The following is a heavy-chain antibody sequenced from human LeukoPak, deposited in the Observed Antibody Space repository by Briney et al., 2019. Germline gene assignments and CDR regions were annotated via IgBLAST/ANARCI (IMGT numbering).Heavy chain of an antibody. V-gene: IGHV3-23*01. Sequence: PGGSLRLSCAASGFTLSSYAMSWVRQAPGKGLEWVSAISGSGGSTYYADSVKGRFTISRDNSKNTLYLQMNSLRAEDTAVYYCAKSRHSGVIDTYYFDYWGQGTLVTVSS. CDR1: GFTLSSYA. CDR2: ISGSGGST. CDR3: AKSRHSGVIDTYYFDY. D-gene: IGHD3-16*02. J-gene: IGHJ4*02.